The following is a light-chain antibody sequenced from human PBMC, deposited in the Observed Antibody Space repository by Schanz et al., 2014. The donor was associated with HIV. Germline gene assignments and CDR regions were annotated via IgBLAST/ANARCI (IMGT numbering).Light chain of an antibody. CDR2: EVT. CDR3: SSYTSSSTWV. Sequence: QSALTQPASVSGSPGQSISISCTGTSGDVGSYNYVSWFQQHPGKAPQLMIYEVTKRPSGVSNRFSGSKSGNTASLTISGLQSEDEADYYCSSYTSSSTWVFGGGTKLTVL. J-gene: IGLJ3*02. CDR1: SGDVGSYNY. V-gene: IGLV2-14*01.